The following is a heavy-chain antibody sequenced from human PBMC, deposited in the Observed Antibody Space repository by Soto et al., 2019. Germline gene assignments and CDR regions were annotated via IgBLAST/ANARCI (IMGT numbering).Heavy chain of an antibody. CDR2: IYDNGIT. CDR3: AWTYVSNGYANEFDS. D-gene: IGHD3-10*02. Sequence: QVVLQESGPGLVKPSETLSLTCSFSGRSITSYYWSWVRQPPGKGLEWIGYIYDNGITSQNPSLKSRVTMSADTSQNQFSLKLTSVTGADTAVYYCAWTYVSNGYANEFDSWGQGILVSVTS. J-gene: IGHJ4*02. CDR1: GRSITSYY. V-gene: IGHV4-59*12.